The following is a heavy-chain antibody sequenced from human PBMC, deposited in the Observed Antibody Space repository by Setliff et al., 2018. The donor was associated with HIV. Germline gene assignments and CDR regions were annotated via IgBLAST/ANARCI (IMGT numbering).Heavy chain of an antibody. CDR2: IKQDGSEK. CDR1: GFTFSSYW. D-gene: IGHD3-22*01. J-gene: IGHJ5*02. Sequence: GESLKLSCAASGFTFSSYWMSWVRQAPGKGLEWVANIKQDGSEKYYVDSVKGRFTISRDNAKNSLYLQMNSLRAEDTAVYYCAREVYYYDSSGYLNFRSWLSPGNWFDPWGQGTLVTVSS. V-gene: IGHV3-7*05. CDR3: AREVYYYDSSGYLNFRSWLSPGNWFDP.